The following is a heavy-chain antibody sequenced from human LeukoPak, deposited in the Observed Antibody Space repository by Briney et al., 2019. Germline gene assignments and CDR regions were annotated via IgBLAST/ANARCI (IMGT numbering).Heavy chain of an antibody. CDR3: ARCLPDYYDSSGYYHSGFDY. CDR1: GDSIIGYY. Sequence: PSETLSLTCTVSGDSIIGYYWSWIRQPPGKGLEWVGYIHYSGSTNYNPSLQSRVTISVDTSKNQFSLKLSSVTAADTAVYYCARCLPDYYDSSGYYHSGFDYWGQGTLVTVSS. V-gene: IGHV4-59*08. CDR2: IHYSGST. J-gene: IGHJ4*02. D-gene: IGHD3-22*01.